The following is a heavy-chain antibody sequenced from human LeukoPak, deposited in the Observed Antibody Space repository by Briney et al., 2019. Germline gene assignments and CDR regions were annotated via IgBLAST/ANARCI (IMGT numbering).Heavy chain of an antibody. Sequence: GASVKVSCKASGYSFTGYYIHWVRQAPGQGLEWMGWINPNSGATNYAQKFQARVTVTRDTSISTAYMELSRLRSDDTAVYFCARDQNYFDTTTYYGMDYWGQGTLVTVSS. CDR3: ARDQNYFDTTTYYGMDY. V-gene: IGHV1-2*02. CDR2: INPNSGAT. J-gene: IGHJ4*02. D-gene: IGHD3-22*01. CDR1: GYSFTGYY.